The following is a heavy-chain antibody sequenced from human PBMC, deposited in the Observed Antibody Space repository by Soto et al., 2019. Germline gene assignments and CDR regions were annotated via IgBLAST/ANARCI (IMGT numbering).Heavy chain of an antibody. Sequence: ASVKVSCKASGDRFTTYLINWVRQAPGQGLEWMGWITAYNRNTKYSKKLQDRVAMTTDTSTGTVYLELRSLRSDDTAVYYCARGEGALDIWGQGTMVTV. CDR2: ITAYNRNT. CDR1: GDRFTTYL. J-gene: IGHJ3*02. V-gene: IGHV1-18*04. CDR3: ARGEGALDI.